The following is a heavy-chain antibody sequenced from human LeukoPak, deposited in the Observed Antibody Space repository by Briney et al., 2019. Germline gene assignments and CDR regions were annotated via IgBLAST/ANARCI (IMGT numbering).Heavy chain of an antibody. J-gene: IGHJ4*01. V-gene: IGHV3-23*01. D-gene: IGHD3-10*01. CDR3: VKGFVHPTYYFEY. CDR1: GFTFSSYA. CDR2: ITGSGDGT. Sequence: GGSLRLSCAASGFTFSSYAMMWVRQAPGKGLEWVSSITGSGDGTYYADSVRGRFTISRDNSKNTLYLQVNSLRAEDTAVYFCVKGFVHPTYYFEYWGHGTLVSVSS.